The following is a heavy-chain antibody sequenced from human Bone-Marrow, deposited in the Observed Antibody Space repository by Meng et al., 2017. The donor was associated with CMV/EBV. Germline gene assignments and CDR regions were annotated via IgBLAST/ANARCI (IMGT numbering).Heavy chain of an antibody. D-gene: IGHD6-19*01. CDR1: GGSTSSSSYY. J-gene: IGHJ4*02. CDR3: ARLDISGWYDY. V-gene: IGHV4-39*01. Sequence: GSLRLSCTVSGGSTSSSSYYWGWIRQPPGKGLEWIGSIYYSGSTYYNPSLKSRVTRSVETPKTQFTLTLSSVTAADTAVYYCARLDISGWYDYWGQGTLVTVSS. CDR2: IYYSGST.